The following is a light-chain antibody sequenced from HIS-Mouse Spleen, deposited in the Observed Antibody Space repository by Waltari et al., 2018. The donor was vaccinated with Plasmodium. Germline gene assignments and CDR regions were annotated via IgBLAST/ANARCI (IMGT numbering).Light chain of an antibody. J-gene: IGLJ2*01. V-gene: IGLV2-8*01. Sequence: QSALTQPPSASGSPGQSVTISRTATSSHVGGSNYVSWYQQHPGKAHKLMIYEFSKRPSGVPDRFSSSRSVNTASLTVSGLQAEDEADYYCSSYAGSNNLVFGGGTKLTVL. CDR2: EFS. CDR3: SSYAGSNNLV. CDR1: SSHVGGSNY.